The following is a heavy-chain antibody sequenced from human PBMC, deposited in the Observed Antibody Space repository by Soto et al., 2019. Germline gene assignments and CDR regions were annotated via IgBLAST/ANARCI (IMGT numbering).Heavy chain of an antibody. CDR2: IYHSGST. Sequence: PSETLSLTCTVSGGPRSSGDYYWSWIRQPPGKGLEWIGYIYHSGSTYYNPSLKSRVTISVDTSKNQFSLKLSSATAADTAVYYCARVTLPQRGFDPWGQGTLVTVSS. CDR1: GGPRSSGDYY. V-gene: IGHV4-30-4*01. J-gene: IGHJ5*02. CDR3: ARVTLPQRGFDP.